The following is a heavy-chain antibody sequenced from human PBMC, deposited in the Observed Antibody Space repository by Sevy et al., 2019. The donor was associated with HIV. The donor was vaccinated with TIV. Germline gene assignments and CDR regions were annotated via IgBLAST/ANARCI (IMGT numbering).Heavy chain of an antibody. CDR3: ARAGGGGYCSGGSCYSSYYYFYGMDV. V-gene: IGHV6-1*01. J-gene: IGHJ6*02. D-gene: IGHD2-15*01. Sequence: QSQTLSLTCAISGDSVSSNSAAWNWIRQFPSRGLEWLGRTYYRSKWYNDYAVSVKSRITINPDTSNNQFSLQLNSVTLEDTAVYYCARAGGGGYCSGGSCYSSYYYFYGMDVWGQGTTVTVSS. CDR2: TYYRSKWYN. CDR1: GDSVSSNSAA.